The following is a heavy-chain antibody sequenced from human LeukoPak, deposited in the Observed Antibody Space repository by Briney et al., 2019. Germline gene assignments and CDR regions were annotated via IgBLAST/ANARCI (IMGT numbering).Heavy chain of an antibody. D-gene: IGHD1-26*01. J-gene: IGHJ4*02. Sequence: ASVKVSCKASGYTFSSFGFMWVRQAPGQGLDWMGWISVYNGDTRYAQKFQGRVTMTTDTSTSTAYMELRSLTSDDTAVYYCAIDGGDLLRVDYWGQGTQVTVSS. CDR2: ISVYNGDT. V-gene: IGHV1-18*01. CDR1: GYTFSSFG. CDR3: AIDGGDLLRVDY.